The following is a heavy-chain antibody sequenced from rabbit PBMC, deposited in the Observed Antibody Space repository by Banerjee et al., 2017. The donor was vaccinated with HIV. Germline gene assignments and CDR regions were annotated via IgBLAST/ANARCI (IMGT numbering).Heavy chain of an antibody. J-gene: IGHJ4*01. CDR3: ARDLAGVIGWNFNL. V-gene: IGHV1S45*01. CDR1: GFSFSSYF. CDR2: INSSSRNV. Sequence: QEQLEESGGDLVKPEGSLTLTCTASGFSFSSYFMCWVRQAPGKGLEWIGCINSSSRNVVYASWATGRFTISKTSSTTVTLQMTSLTAADTATYFCARDLAGVIGWNFNLWGQGTLVTVS. D-gene: IGHD4-1*01.